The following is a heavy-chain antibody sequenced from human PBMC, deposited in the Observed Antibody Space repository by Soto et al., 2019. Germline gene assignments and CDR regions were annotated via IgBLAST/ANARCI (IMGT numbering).Heavy chain of an antibody. D-gene: IGHD3-10*01. Sequence: ASVKVSCKASGYTFTSYGISWVRQAPGQGLEWMGWISAYNGNTNYAQKLQGRVTMTTDTSTSTAYMELRSLRSDDTAVYYCARWGGTMVRGLNWFDPWGQGTLATVSS. CDR1: GYTFTSYG. V-gene: IGHV1-18*04. CDR2: ISAYNGNT. CDR3: ARWGGTMVRGLNWFDP. J-gene: IGHJ5*02.